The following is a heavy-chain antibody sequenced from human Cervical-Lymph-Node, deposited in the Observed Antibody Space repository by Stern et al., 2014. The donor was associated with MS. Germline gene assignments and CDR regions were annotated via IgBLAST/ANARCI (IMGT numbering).Heavy chain of an antibody. D-gene: IGHD4-23*01. Sequence: VQLVESGGGVVQPGRSLRLSCAASGFTFSSSGMHWVRQAPGKGLEWLAIIGYDGSNRYDADSVKGRFTISRDNSKNTLYLQMNSLRAEDTAVYYCAREGGNTAEYFQHWGQGTLVTVSS. J-gene: IGHJ1*01. CDR3: AREGGNTAEYFQH. CDR2: IGYDGSNR. V-gene: IGHV3-33*01. CDR1: GFTFSSSG.